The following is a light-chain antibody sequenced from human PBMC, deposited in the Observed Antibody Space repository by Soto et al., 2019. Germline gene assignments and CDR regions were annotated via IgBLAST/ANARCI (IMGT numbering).Light chain of an antibody. V-gene: IGKV3-11*01. CDR1: QSVSRY. J-gene: IGKJ5*01. CDR3: QQRNMWPIT. Sequence: EIVLTQSPATLSLSPGERATLSCRASQSVSRYLAWYQQKPGQAPRLLISDASNRATGIPARFSGSGSGTDFTLTISSLEPEDFAVYYCQQRNMWPITFGQGTRLEIK. CDR2: DAS.